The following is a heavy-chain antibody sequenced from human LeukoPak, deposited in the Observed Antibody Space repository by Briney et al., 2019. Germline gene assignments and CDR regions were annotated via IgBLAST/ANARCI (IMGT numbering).Heavy chain of an antibody. CDR1: GFTFGDYA. Sequence: GGSLRLSCTASGFTFGDYAMSWVRQAPGKGLEWIGFIRSKGYGGTTEYAASVKGRFTIPRDDSKSIAYLQMDSLKTEDTAVYYCTRDLNWSFDYWGQGTLVTVS. CDR3: TRDLNWSFDY. V-gene: IGHV3-49*04. CDR2: IRSKGYGGTT. D-gene: IGHD1-1*01. J-gene: IGHJ4*02.